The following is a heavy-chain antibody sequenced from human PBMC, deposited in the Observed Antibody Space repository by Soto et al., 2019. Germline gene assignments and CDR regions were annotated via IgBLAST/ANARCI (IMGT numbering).Heavy chain of an antibody. Sequence: PVGTLILSCAASGVPFTGYRVHWGRPAPGKGLEWVAVISYDGSNKYYADSVKGRFTISRDNSKNTLYLQMNSLRAEDTAVYYCAKSIAAAGPLDYWGQGTLVTVSS. CDR2: ISYDGSNK. V-gene: IGHV3-30*18. D-gene: IGHD6-13*01. J-gene: IGHJ4*02. CDR1: GVPFTGYR. CDR3: AKSIAAAGPLDY.